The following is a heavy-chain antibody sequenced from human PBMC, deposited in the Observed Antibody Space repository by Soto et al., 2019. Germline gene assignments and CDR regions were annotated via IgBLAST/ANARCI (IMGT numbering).Heavy chain of an antibody. CDR3: ARDGSDSSGLVGAFDI. V-gene: IGHV4-59*01. Sequence: PSETLSLTCTVSGGSIIRYYWSWMRQPPGKGLEWIGYIYYSGSTNYNPSLKSRVTISVDTSKNQFSLKLSSVTAADTAVYYCARDGSDSSGLVGAFDIWGQGTMVTVSS. CDR1: GGSIIRYY. J-gene: IGHJ3*02. CDR2: IYYSGST. D-gene: IGHD3-22*01.